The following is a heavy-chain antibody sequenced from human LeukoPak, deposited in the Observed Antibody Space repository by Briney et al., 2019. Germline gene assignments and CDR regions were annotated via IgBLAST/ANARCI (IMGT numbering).Heavy chain of an antibody. D-gene: IGHD3-10*01. V-gene: IGHV3-7*01. J-gene: IGHJ4*02. Sequence: GGSLRLSCAGSGFTFSSYWMTWVRQAPGKGLEWVADIKQDGSEKYYVDSVKGRFTISRDNAKKSLYLQMNSLRVEDTAVYYCAILTYGSGRGYGYWGQGTLVTVSS. CDR3: AILTYGSGRGYGY. CDR1: GFTFSSYW. CDR2: IKQDGSEK.